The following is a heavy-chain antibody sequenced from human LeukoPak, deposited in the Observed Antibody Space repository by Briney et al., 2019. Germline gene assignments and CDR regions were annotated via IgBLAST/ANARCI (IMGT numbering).Heavy chain of an antibody. V-gene: IGHV3-11*04. CDR2: ISSSGSTL. J-gene: IGHJ6*04. CDR3: ARVPLYYDFGTFMDV. D-gene: IGHD3-3*01. CDR1: GFTFSDYY. Sequence: GGSLRLSCAASGFTFSDYYMSWIRQAPGKGLEWVSYISSSGSTLYYADSVKGRFTISRDNAKNSLYLQMNSLRAEDTAVYYCARVPLYYDFGTFMDVWGKGTTVTVSS.